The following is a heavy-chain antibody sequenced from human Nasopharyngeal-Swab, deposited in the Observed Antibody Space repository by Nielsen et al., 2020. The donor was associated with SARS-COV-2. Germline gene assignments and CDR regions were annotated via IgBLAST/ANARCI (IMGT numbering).Heavy chain of an antibody. CDR1: GGSISSYY. CDR2: FYYSGIT. V-gene: IGHV4-59*12. Sequence: SETLSLTCTVSGGSISSYYWSWIRQSPGKGLEWIGYFYYSGITNYNPSLKSRVTILIDTSKNQFSLKLNSVTAADTAVYYCAREVVGGLVDSWDQGTLVTVSS. D-gene: IGHD1-26*01. CDR3: AREVVGGLVDS. J-gene: IGHJ4*02.